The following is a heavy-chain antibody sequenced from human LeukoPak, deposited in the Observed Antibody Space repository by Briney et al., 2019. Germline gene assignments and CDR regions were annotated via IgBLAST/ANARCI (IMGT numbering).Heavy chain of an antibody. CDR1: GDSFRSSSYY. CDR3: STKGRESSYDLGRNTDY. CDR2: IYYNGAT. D-gene: IGHD3/OR15-3a*01. Sequence: SETLSLTCTVSGDSFRSSSYYWGWIRQPPGKGLEWIGTIYYNGATQYNPSLKSRVTMSVDTSKNQFSLKLTSVTAPDNAVYYCSTKGRESSYDLGRNTDYLGQGTLVTVAS. V-gene: IGHV4-39*01. J-gene: IGHJ4*02.